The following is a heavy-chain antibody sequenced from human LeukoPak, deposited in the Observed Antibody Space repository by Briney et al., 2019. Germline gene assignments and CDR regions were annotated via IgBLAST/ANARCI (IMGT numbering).Heavy chain of an antibody. D-gene: IGHD2-2*01. V-gene: IGHV4-38-2*01. J-gene: IGHJ5*02. CDR3: AALDIVVVPAAIDP. CDR1: GYSISSGYY. Sequence: SETLSLTCAVSGYSISSGYYWGWIRQPPGKGLEWIGSIYHSGSTHYNPSLKSRVTISVDTSKNQFSLKLSSVTAADTAVYYCAALDIVVVPAAIDPWGQGTLVTVSS. CDR2: IYHSGST.